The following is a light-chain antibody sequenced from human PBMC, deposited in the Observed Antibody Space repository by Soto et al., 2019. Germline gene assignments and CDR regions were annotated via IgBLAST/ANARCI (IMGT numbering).Light chain of an antibody. Sequence: DIQMTQSPSSLSASVGDTVTITCQSSQDITNQLNWYQKKPGKAPNLLIYDASHLEKGVPSRISGSVSRKYFTRTVRNLQPASIATYYWQKHDGVPPFGPGT. CDR2: DAS. CDR3: QKHDGVPP. CDR1: QDITNQ. V-gene: IGKV1-33*01. J-gene: IGKJ3*01.